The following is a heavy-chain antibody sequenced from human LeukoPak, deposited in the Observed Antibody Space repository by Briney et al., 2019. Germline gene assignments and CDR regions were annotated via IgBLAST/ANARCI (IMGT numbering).Heavy chain of an antibody. V-gene: IGHV1-24*01. CDR2: FDPEDGGT. Sequence: ASVKVSCKVSGYTLTELSMHWVRQAPGKGLEWMGGFDPEDGGTIYAQKFQGRVTMTEDTSTDTAYMELSSLRSEDTAVYYCATSGPPLNYYYYGMDVWGQGTTVTVSS. J-gene: IGHJ6*02. CDR3: ATSGPPLNYYYYGMDV. CDR1: GYTLTELS.